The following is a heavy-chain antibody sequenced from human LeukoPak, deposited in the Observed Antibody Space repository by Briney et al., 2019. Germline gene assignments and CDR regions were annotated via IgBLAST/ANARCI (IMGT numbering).Heavy chain of an antibody. J-gene: IGHJ3*02. Sequence: SQTLSLTCAISGDSVSSNSATWNWIRQPPSRGLEWLGRTYYRSKWYNDYAVSVKSRITVKPDTSKNQFSLQLNSVTPEDTAVYYCARDPAYTSGWTKNGFDIWGQGTMVTVSS. CDR3: ARDPAYTSGWTKNGFDI. CDR1: GDSVSSNSAT. D-gene: IGHD6-19*01. CDR2: TYYRSKWYN. V-gene: IGHV6-1*01.